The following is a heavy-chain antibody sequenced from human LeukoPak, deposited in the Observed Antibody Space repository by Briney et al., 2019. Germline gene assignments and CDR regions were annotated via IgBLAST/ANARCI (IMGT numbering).Heavy chain of an antibody. CDR2: ISSTSSYI. V-gene: IGHV3-21*01. CDR3: GTTYYYDSSGYYNEGNFDY. D-gene: IGHD3-22*01. Sequence: GGPLRLSCEVSGFSFGNYRMNWVRQAPGKGLEWVSSISSTSSYIDYAESVKGRFTISRDNAKNSVYLEMNTLRAEDTAVYYCGTTYYYDSSGYYNEGNFDYWGQGTLVTVSS. J-gene: IGHJ4*02. CDR1: GFSFGNYR.